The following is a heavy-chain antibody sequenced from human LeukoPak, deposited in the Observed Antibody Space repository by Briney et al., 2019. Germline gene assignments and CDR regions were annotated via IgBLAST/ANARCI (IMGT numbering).Heavy chain of an antibody. CDR2: IYYSGST. D-gene: IGHD2-8*01. J-gene: IGHJ5*02. V-gene: IGHV4-39*07. CDR1: GGSISSSSYY. Sequence: KPSETLSLTCTVSGGSISSSSYYWGWIRQPPGKGLEWFGSIYYSGSTYYNPSLKSRVTISVDTSKNQFSLKLSSVTAADTAVYYCARCALLLVPNWFDPWGQGTLVTVSS. CDR3: ARCALLLVPNWFDP.